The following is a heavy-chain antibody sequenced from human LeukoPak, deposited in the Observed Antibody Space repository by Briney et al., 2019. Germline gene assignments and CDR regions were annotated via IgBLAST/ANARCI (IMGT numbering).Heavy chain of an antibody. V-gene: IGHV4-34*01. D-gene: IGHD6-13*01. CDR2: INHSGST. J-gene: IGHJ4*02. CDR3: AGRIAAAAPFDY. CDR1: GGSFSGYY. Sequence: SETLSLTCAVYGGSFSGYYWSWIRQPPGKGLEWIGEINHSGSTNYNPSLKSRVTISVDTSKNQFSLKLSSVTAADTAVYYCAGRIAAAAPFDYWGQGTLVTVSS.